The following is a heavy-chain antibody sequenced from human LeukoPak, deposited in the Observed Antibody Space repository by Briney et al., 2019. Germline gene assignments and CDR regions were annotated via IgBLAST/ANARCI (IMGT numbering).Heavy chain of an antibody. CDR2: ISTDSRSK. V-gene: IGHV3-48*01. J-gene: IGHJ4*02. CDR1: GFTFSQYN. D-gene: IGHD3/OR15-3a*01. Sequence: GGSLRLSCAASGFTFSQYNMNWVCQAPGKGLEWVSYISTDSRSKYYADSVKGRFTVSRDNAKNSLYLHMNGLRVEDTAVYFCATGLDYWGQGSLVTVSS. CDR3: ATGLDY.